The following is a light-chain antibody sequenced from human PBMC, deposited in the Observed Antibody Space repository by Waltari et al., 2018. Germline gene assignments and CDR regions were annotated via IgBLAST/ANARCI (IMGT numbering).Light chain of an antibody. CDR2: AAS. CDR3: QQFNASPRT. Sequence: IQLPQSPSSLSASVGARVTITCRASQGVNVYLAWYQQKPGKAPKLLIYAASTLQSGVSSRFSGSGSGTDFTLTINSLQPEDIATYYCQQFNASPRTFGQGTNVEIK. J-gene: IGKJ1*01. V-gene: IGKV1-9*01. CDR1: QGVNVY.